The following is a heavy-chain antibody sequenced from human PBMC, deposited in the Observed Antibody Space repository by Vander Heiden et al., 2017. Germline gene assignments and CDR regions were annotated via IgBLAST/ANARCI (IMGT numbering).Heavy chain of an antibody. J-gene: IGHJ3*01. Sequence: EVQLVESGGGLVQPGGSLRLSCAVSGFSLSTYWMHWVRQVPGKGLVWVARISSEGSSTNYADSVKGRFTISRDNAKNTLYLQMNSLRAEDTAVYFCAGALDGSGSRAFDVWGQGTMVTVSS. D-gene: IGHD3-10*01. CDR1: GFSLSTYW. CDR2: ISSEGSST. V-gene: IGHV3-74*01. CDR3: AGALDGSGSRAFDV.